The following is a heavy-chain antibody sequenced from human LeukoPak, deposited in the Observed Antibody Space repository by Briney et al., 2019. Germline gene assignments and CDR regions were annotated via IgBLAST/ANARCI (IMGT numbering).Heavy chain of an antibody. J-gene: IGHJ6*03. D-gene: IGHD6-25*01. V-gene: IGHV4-39*01. Sequence: SETLSLTCTVSGGSISSSSYYWGWIRQPPGKGLEWIGSIYYSGSTYYNPSLKSRVTISVDTSKNQFPLKLSSVTAADTAVYYCARQRNEYSSAPVYGYMDVWGKGTTVTVSS. CDR2: IYYSGST. CDR3: ARQRNEYSSAPVYGYMDV. CDR1: GGSISSSSYY.